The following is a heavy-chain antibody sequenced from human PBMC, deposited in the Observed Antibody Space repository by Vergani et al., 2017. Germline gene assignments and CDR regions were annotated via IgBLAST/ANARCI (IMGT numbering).Heavy chain of an antibody. Sequence: QVQLVQSGAEVKKPGASVKVSCKASGYTFTGYYMHWVRQAPGQGLEWMGWINPNSGGTNYAQKFQGRVTMTRDKSLSTAYMELSRLRSDDTAVYFCARSRDLSRQQWLVLGYFDYWGQGTLVIVSS. D-gene: IGHD6-19*01. CDR2: INPNSGGT. J-gene: IGHJ4*02. CDR3: ARSRDLSRQQWLVLGYFDY. V-gene: IGHV1-2*02. CDR1: GYTFTGYY.